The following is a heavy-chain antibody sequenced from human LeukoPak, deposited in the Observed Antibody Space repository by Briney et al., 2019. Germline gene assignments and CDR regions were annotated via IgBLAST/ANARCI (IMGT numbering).Heavy chain of an antibody. D-gene: IGHD3-22*01. Sequence: PGGPLRLSCAASGFTFSSYDMHWLRQAPGKGLEWVAFIRYDGSNKYYADSVKGRFTISRDNSKNTLYLQMNSLRAEDTAVYYCAKPDYYDSSGLNYFDYWGQGTLVTVSS. J-gene: IGHJ4*02. CDR2: IRYDGSNK. V-gene: IGHV3-30*02. CDR3: AKPDYYDSSGLNYFDY. CDR1: GFTFSSYD.